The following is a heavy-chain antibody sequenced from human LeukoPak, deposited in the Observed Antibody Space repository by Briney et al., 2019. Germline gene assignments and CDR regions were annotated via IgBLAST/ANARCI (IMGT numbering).Heavy chain of an antibody. D-gene: IGHD5-24*01. CDR3: ARGKVDGSEFDY. V-gene: IGHV4-59*11. CDR2: IYYSGST. J-gene: IGHJ4*02. Sequence: PSETLSLTCTVSGGSFSIHYWSCIRQPPGKGLEWIGYIYYSGSTNYNPSLKSRVTISVDTFKNQFSLKLSSVTAADTAVYYCARGKVDGSEFDYWGQGTLVTVSS. CDR1: GGSFSIHY.